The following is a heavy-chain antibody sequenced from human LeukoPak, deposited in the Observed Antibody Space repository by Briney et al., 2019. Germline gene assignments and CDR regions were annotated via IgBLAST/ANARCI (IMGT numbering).Heavy chain of an antibody. D-gene: IGHD2-8*01. J-gene: IGHJ4*02. CDR2: ISGSGGST. Sequence: GGSLRLSCAASGFTFSSYAMSWVRQAPGKGLEWVSAISGSGGSTYYADSVKGRFTISRDNSKNTLYLQMNSLRAEDTAVYYCAKGLGYCTNGVCPTPLDYWGQGTLVTASS. V-gene: IGHV3-23*01. CDR1: GFTFSSYA. CDR3: AKGLGYCTNGVCPTPLDY.